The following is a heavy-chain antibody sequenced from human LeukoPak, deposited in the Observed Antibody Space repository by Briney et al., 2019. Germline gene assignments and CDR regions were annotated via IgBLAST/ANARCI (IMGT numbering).Heavy chain of an antibody. Sequence: GGSLRLSCAASGFTFSSYAMSWVRQAPGKGLEWVSAISGSGGSTYYADSVKCRFTISRDNSKNTLYLQMNSLRAEDTAVYYCATGGGYSYAFDYWGQGTLVTVSS. V-gene: IGHV3-23*01. CDR3: ATGGGYSYAFDY. D-gene: IGHD5-18*01. J-gene: IGHJ4*02. CDR1: GFTFSSYA. CDR2: ISGSGGST.